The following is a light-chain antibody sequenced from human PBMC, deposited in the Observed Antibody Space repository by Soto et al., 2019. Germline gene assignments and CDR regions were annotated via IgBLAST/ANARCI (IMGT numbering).Light chain of an antibody. CDR2: DVN. V-gene: IGLV2-14*01. CDR3: ASYTSRSTLA. Sequence: QSALTQSASVSGSPGESITISCTGTNSDVGGYNSVSWHQQHPGKAPKLLIYDVNNRPSGVSNRFSGCKSGNTASLTISGLQAEDEADYYCASYTSRSTLAFGGGTKLTVL. CDR1: NSDVGGYNS. J-gene: IGLJ2*01.